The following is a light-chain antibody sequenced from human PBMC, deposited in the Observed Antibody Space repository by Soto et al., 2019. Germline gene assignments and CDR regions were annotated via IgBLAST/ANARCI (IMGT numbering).Light chain of an antibody. V-gene: IGKV3-20*01. CDR3: QQYGNSPQT. CDR2: GAS. CDR1: ESVSSN. Sequence: EVVMTQSPATLSVSPGERATLSGRASESVSSNLAWYQQRPGQAPRLVIYGASTRATGIPDRFSGSGSGTDFTLTIARLEPGDFAVYYCQQYGNSPQTFGQGTKVDIK. J-gene: IGKJ1*01.